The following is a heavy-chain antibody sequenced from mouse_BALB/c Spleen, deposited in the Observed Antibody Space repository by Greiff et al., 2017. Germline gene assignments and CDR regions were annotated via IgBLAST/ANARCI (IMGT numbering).Heavy chain of an antibody. V-gene: IGHV1-62-2*01. CDR2: FYPGSGSI. J-gene: IGHJ2*01. D-gene: IGHD2-10*02. Sequence: VQLHQSGAGLVKPGASVKLSCKASGYTFTEYIIHWVKQRSGQGLEWIGWFYPGSGSIKYNEKFKDKATLTADKSSSTVYMELSRLTSEDSAVYFCARHEEYGNYFDYWGQGTTLTVSS. CDR1: GYTFTEYI. CDR3: ARHEEYGNYFDY.